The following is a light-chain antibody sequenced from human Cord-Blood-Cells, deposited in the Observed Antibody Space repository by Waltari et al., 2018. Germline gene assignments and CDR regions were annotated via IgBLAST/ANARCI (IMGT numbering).Light chain of an antibody. J-gene: IGKJ1*01. CDR3: QQRSNWPPWT. CDR1: QSVSSY. CDR2: DAS. V-gene: IGKV3-11*01. Sequence: EIVLTQSPATLSLSPGERATFSCRACQSVSSYLAWYQQKPGQAPRLLIYDASNRATGIPARFSGSGSGTDFTLTISRLEPEDCAVYYCQQRSNWPPWTFGQGTKVEIK.